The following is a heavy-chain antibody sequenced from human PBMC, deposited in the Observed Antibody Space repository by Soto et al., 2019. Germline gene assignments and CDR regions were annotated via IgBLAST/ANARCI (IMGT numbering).Heavy chain of an antibody. CDR3: ATQGVGGSYVYTFDP. D-gene: IGHD1-26*01. J-gene: IGHJ5*02. Sequence: SETLSLTCTVSGGSITSSSYYWGWIRQPPGKGLEWIGSIYYSGSTYYNPSLTSRVTISVDTSKNQFSLKLSSVTAADTAVYYCATQGVGGSYVYTFDPWGQGTLVTVS. CDR1: GGSITSSSYY. CDR2: IYYSGST. V-gene: IGHV4-39*01.